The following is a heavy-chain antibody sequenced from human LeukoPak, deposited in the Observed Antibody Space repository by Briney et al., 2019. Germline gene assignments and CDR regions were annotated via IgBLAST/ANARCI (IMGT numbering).Heavy chain of an antibody. V-gene: IGHV3-21*01. CDR3: AREGGSAGHRVWYFDY. CDR2: ITCSRGYT. CDR1: GFTCRSYG. D-gene: IGHD3-10*01. Sequence: PGGSLRLTCAASGFTCRSYGLYWVRQPPAHGLDLVSSITCSRGYTSYSDSPKGGFTISRENAKNSMYLQMNSLRAEDTAVYYCAREGGSAGHRVWYFDYGGQGTLVTVSS. J-gene: IGHJ4*02.